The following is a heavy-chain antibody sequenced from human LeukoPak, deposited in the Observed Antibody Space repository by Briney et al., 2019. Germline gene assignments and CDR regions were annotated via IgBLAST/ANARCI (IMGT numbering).Heavy chain of an antibody. CDR1: GFTFSDYY. D-gene: IGHD3-10*01. CDR3: TREDFYYASGY. CDR2: ISGSGATL. J-gene: IGHJ4*02. Sequence: KPGGSLRLSCAASGFTFSDYYMSWVRQAPGKGLEWVSYISGSGATLYYADSVSGRFTISRDNARNPLFLQMNSLRAEDTAMYYCTREDFYYASGYWGQGTLVTVSS. V-gene: IGHV3-11*04.